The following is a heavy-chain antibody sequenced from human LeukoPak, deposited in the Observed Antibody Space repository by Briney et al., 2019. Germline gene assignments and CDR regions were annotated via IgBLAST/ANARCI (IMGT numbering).Heavy chain of an antibody. D-gene: IGHD6-13*01. J-gene: IGHJ4*02. Sequence: SETLSLTCTVSGGSISSGGYSWSWIRQHPGKGLEWIGYIYYSGSTYYNPSLKSRVTISVDTSKNQFSLKLSSVTAADTAVYYCAFIAAAGNYWGQGTLVTVSS. V-gene: IGHV4-31*03. CDR2: IYYSGST. CDR1: GGSISSGGYS. CDR3: AFIAAAGNY.